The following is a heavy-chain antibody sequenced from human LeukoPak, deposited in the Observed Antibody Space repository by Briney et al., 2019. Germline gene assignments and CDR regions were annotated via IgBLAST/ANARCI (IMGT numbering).Heavy chain of an antibody. Sequence: ASVKDSCKGSGYTFSYFGINWVRQAPGQGLEWMGWINGYNGNTNYAQKSEGRLSLTTDTATSTVYMELKNLTSDDTAVYFCARGLDAASGLANFDYWGQGTLITVSS. V-gene: IGHV1-18*01. CDR3: ARGLDAASGLANFDY. D-gene: IGHD1-1*01. J-gene: IGHJ4*02. CDR1: GYTFSYFG. CDR2: INGYNGNT.